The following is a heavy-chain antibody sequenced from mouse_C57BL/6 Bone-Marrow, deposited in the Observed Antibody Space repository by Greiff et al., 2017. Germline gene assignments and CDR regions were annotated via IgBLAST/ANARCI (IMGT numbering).Heavy chain of an antibody. V-gene: IGHV1-81*01. CDR2: IYPRSGNT. CDR3: ARGLLRYRY. D-gene: IGHD1-1*01. J-gene: IGHJ2*01. Sequence: VKLQESGAELARPGASVKLSCKASGYTFTSYGISWVKQRTGPGLDWIGEIYPRSGNTYYNEKFKGKATLTADKSSSTAYMELRSLTSEDSAVYFCARGLLRYRYWGQGTTLTVSS. CDR1: GYTFTSYG.